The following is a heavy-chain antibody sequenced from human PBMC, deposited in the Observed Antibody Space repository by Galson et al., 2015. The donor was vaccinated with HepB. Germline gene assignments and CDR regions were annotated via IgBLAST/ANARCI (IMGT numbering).Heavy chain of an antibody. J-gene: IGHJ6*03. Sequence: LRLSCAASGFTFSSYAMSWVRQAPGKGLEWVSGISGSASSTYYADSVKGRLTVSRDNSKSTLYLQMNSLRADDTAVYYCAKAAATRPDYYMDVWGKGTTVTVSS. CDR3: AKAAATRPDYYMDV. CDR1: GFTFSSYA. D-gene: IGHD2-15*01. V-gene: IGHV3-23*01. CDR2: ISGSASST.